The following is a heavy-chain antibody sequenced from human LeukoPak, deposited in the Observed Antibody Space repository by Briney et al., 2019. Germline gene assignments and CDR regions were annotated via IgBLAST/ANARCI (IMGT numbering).Heavy chain of an antibody. CDR3: ARRGAYCSRTSCYYYYGMDV. Sequence: SETLSLTCAVSGVSTSSDYCGCIWQPPRKGLGWVGGIYYSGITKYNPSLKSRVTISVDTSKNQLSLKLSSVTAADTAVYYCARRGAYCSRTSCYYYYGMDVWGQGTTVTVSS. D-gene: IGHD2-2*01. V-gene: IGHV4-59*08. CDR1: GVSTSSDY. J-gene: IGHJ6*02. CDR2: IYYSGIT.